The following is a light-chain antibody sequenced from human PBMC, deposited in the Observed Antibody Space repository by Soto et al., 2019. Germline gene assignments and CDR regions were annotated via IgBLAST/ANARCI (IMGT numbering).Light chain of an antibody. V-gene: IGLV4-69*02. CDR3: QTWGTGIP. J-gene: IGLJ3*02. CDR2: VNSDGSH. CDR1: SGHRNYA. Sequence: QPVLTQSPSASASLGASVKLTCTLDSGHRNYAIAWHQQQPGKGPRYLMKVNSDGSHNQGDAIPGRFSGSSSGAERYLIISSLQSEDKADYYCQTWGTGIPFGGGTKLTVL.